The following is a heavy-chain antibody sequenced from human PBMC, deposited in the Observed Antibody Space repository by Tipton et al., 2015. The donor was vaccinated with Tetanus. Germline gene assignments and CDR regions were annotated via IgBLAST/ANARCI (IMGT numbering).Heavy chain of an antibody. J-gene: IGHJ4*02. D-gene: IGHD4-23*01. V-gene: IGHV4-34*01. CDR3: ARGRRWRPHFYGGNSDPIDY. Sequence: TLSLTCAVSGVAFSDYYWTWVRQPPGKGLEWIGEINHNGGTNCKPSLQSRVTISVDTSMNQVSLRMRSVTAADTAVYYCARGRRWRPHFYGGNSDPIDYWGQGTLVSVSS. CDR2: INHNGGT. CDR1: GVAFSDYY.